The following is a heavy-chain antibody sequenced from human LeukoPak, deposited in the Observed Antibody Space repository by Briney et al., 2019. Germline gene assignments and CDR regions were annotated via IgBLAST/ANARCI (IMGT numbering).Heavy chain of an antibody. J-gene: IGHJ4*02. CDR3: ARDTSSSYGSGGGY. CDR1: GFTFDDYG. Sequence: GGSLRLSCAASGFTFDDYGMSWVRQAPGKGLEWVSGINWNGGSTGYADSVKGRFTISRDNAKNSLYLQMNSLRAEDTALYYCARDTSSSYGSGGGYWGQGTLVTVSS. V-gene: IGHV3-20*04. D-gene: IGHD3-10*01. CDR2: INWNGGST.